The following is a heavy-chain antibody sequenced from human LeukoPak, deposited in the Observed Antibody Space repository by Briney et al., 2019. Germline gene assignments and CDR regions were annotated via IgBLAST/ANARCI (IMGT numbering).Heavy chain of an antibody. CDR3: ARAILGDSDFDTQFDI. J-gene: IGHJ3*02. CDR2: IYYSGST. V-gene: IGHV4-31*03. D-gene: IGHD3-10*01. CDR1: GGSISSGGYY. Sequence: SQTLSLTCTVSGGSISSGGYYWNWIRQHPGKGLEWIGYIYYSGSTYYNPSLKSRVTISLDTSKNRFSLKLTSVTAADTAVYYCARAILGDSDFDTQFDIWGQGTLVTV.